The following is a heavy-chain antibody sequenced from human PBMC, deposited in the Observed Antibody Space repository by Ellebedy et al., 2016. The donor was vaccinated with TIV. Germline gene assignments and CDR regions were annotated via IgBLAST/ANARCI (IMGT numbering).Heavy chain of an antibody. Sequence: SVKVSCXASGGTFSSYAISWVRQAPGQGLEWMGGIIPIFGTANYAQKFQGRVTITADKSTSTAYMELSSLRSEDTAVYYCASRTLITLRRSPAFDIWGQGTMVTVSS. CDR2: IIPIFGTA. CDR1: GGTFSSYA. J-gene: IGHJ3*02. V-gene: IGHV1-69*06. D-gene: IGHD3-16*01. CDR3: ASRTLITLRRSPAFDI.